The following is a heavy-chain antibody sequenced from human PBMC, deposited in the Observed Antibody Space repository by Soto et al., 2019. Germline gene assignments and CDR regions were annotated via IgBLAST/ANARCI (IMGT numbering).Heavy chain of an antibody. CDR3: ARRHLAVAVSPWFDP. CDR2: IDSSGEK. D-gene: IGHD6-19*01. Sequence: QVTLKESGPVLVKPTETLTLRCTVSGLSITDSEMGVSWIRQPPGQPLEWLAHIDSSGEKSYRTFLKSRLAISKDTSKSQIVLTITNMDPAETATYYCARRHLAVAVSPWFDPWGQGIPVTVSS. V-gene: IGHV2-26*01. J-gene: IGHJ5*02. CDR1: GLSITDSEMG.